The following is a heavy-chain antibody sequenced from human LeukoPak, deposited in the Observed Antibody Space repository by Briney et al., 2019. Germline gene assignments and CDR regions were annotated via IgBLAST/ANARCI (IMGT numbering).Heavy chain of an antibody. D-gene: IGHD5-24*01. V-gene: IGHV3-21*01. CDR1: GFTFSSYS. CDR3: AREDNYYYGMDV. CDR2: ISSSSSYI. Sequence: PGGSLRLSRAASGFTFSSYSMNWVRQAPGKGLEWVSSISSSSSYIYHADSVKGRFTISRDNAKNSLYLQMNSLRAEDAAVYYCAREDNYYYGMDVWGQGTTVTVSS. J-gene: IGHJ6*02.